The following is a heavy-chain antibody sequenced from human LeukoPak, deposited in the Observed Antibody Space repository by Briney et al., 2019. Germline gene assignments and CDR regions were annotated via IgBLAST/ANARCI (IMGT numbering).Heavy chain of an antibody. Sequence: SSETLSLTCAVYGGSFSGYYWSWIRQPPGKGLEWIGEINHSGSTNYNPSLKSRVTISVDTSKNQFSLKLSPVTAADTAVYYCARGPYGDYDHWYFDLWGRGTLVTVSS. D-gene: IGHD4-17*01. J-gene: IGHJ2*01. CDR1: GGSFSGYY. CDR2: INHSGST. V-gene: IGHV4-34*01. CDR3: ARGPYGDYDHWYFDL.